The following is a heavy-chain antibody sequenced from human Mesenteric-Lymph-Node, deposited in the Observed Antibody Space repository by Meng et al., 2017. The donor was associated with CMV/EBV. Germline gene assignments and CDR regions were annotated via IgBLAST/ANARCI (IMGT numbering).Heavy chain of an antibody. CDR1: GGSVSSGSYY. CDR3: ARSTALGRVGWFDP. CDR2: MYYSGST. D-gene: IGHD1-14*01. Sequence: GGSVSSGSYYWSWIRQPPGKGLEWIGYMYYSGSTNYNPSLKSRVTISVDTSNNQFSLKLSSVTAADTAVYYCARSTALGRVGWFDPWGQGTLVTVSS. J-gene: IGHJ5*02. V-gene: IGHV4-61*01.